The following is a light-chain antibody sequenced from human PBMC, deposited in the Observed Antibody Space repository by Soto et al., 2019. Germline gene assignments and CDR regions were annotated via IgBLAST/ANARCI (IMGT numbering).Light chain of an antibody. Sequence: ETVMTQSPGTLSVSPGERATLSCRASQSVSSNLAWYQQKFGQAPRLLIYGASTRATGVPARFSGSGSGTEFTLTISSLQSEDFAVYYCQQYNNWPPVTFGGGNKGDIK. V-gene: IGKV3-15*01. CDR2: GAS. CDR1: QSVSSN. J-gene: IGKJ4*01. CDR3: QQYNNWPPVT.